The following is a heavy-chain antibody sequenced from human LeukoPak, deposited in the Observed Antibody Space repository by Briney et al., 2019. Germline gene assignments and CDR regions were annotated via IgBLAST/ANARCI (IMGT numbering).Heavy chain of an antibody. CDR3: AKMGYFGSGSYYPGEFYFDY. CDR2: ISWNSDTI. CDR1: GFDFDDCA. J-gene: IGHJ4*02. D-gene: IGHD3-10*01. V-gene: IGHV3-9*01. Sequence: GGSLRLSCAASGFDFDDCAKHWVRHAPGKGLEWVSSISWNSDTIYYAASVKGRFTISRDNAKNSLYLQMNSLGTEDTAFYYCAKMGYFGSGSYYPGEFYFDYWGQGTLVTVSS.